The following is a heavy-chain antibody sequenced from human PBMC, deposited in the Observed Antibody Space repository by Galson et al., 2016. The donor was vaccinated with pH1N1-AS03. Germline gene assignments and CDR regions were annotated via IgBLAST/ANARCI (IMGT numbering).Heavy chain of an antibody. Sequence: SLRLSCAASGFTFSNYGIHWVRQAPGKGLEWVALISFDGSKTYTADSVKGRLTIPRDNSKNTVHLRMNSVRADDTALYYCGKDRNDDILTGYPFYGVDVWGQGTTVTVSS. CDR2: ISFDGSKT. J-gene: IGHJ6*02. D-gene: IGHD3-9*01. CDR3: GKDRNDDILTGYPFYGVDV. V-gene: IGHV3-30*18. CDR1: GFTFSNYG.